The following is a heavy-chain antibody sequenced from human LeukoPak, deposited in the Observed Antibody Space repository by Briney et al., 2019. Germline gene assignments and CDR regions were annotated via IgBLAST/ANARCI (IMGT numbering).Heavy chain of an antibody. V-gene: IGHV3-7*04. CDR2: IKQDGSKK. CDR1: GFPLSSYW. Sequence: GGSLRLSCVASGFPLSSYWMTWVRQAPGKGLEWGANIKQDGSKKSYVDSVRGRFTISRDNAKNSLYLQMNSLRAEDTAIYYCTRVGYIDEGIDYWGQGTLVTVSS. J-gene: IGHJ4*02. D-gene: IGHD5-24*01. CDR3: TRVGYIDEGIDY.